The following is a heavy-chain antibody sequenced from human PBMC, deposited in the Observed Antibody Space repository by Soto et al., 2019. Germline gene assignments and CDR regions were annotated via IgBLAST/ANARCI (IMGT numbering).Heavy chain of an antibody. J-gene: IGHJ6*02. Sequence: ASVKVSCKASGYTFTSYAMHWVRQAPGQRLEWMGWINAGNGNTKYSQKFQGRVTITRDTSASTAYMELSSLRSEDTAVYYCARGWWLFSYYYYGMDVWGQGTTVTVSS. CDR2: INAGNGNT. V-gene: IGHV1-3*01. CDR3: ARGWWLFSYYYYGMDV. D-gene: IGHD5-12*01. CDR1: GYTFTSYA.